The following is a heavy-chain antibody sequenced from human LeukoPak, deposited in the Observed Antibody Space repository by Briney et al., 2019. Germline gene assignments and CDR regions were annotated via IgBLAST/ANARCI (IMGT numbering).Heavy chain of an antibody. V-gene: IGHV4-59*08. CDR2: IHYSGST. J-gene: IGHJ6*02. D-gene: IGHD2-8*02. CDR3: ARLYPLVSISTYHYHPLDV. Sequence: PPETLSLTCTVPRGSISNSYWSWIRHPPRKGLGWIGFIHYSGSTNYNPSLKNRVAISVDTSKNHSSLRVTSVTAADTAVYYCARLYPLVSISTYHYHPLDVWGQGTTVTVS. CDR1: RGSISNSY.